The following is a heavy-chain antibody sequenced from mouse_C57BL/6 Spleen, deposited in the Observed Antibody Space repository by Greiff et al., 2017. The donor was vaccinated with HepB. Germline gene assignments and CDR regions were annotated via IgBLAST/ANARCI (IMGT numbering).Heavy chain of an antibody. D-gene: IGHD2-1*01. CDR2: IYPGDGDT. CDR1: GYAFSSSW. Sequence: QVQLKESGPELVKPGASVKISCKASGYAFSSSWMNWVKQRPGKGLEWIGRIYPGDGDTNYNGKFKGKATLTADKSSSTAYMQLSSLTSEDSAVYFCARYLYSYAMDYWGQGTSVTVSS. J-gene: IGHJ4*01. CDR3: ARYLYSYAMDY. V-gene: IGHV1-82*01.